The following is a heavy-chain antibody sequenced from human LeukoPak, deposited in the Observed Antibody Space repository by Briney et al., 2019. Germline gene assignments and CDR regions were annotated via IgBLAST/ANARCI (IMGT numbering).Heavy chain of an antibody. V-gene: IGHV4-39*07. Sequence: PSETLSLTCTVSGGSISSSSYYWGWIRQPPGKGLEWIGSIYYSGSTYYNPSLKSRVTISVDTSKNQFSLKLSSVTAADTAVYYCARGGRYYERNWFDPWGQGTLVTVSS. CDR1: GGSISSSSYY. CDR3: ARGGRYYERNWFDP. D-gene: IGHD3-22*01. J-gene: IGHJ5*02. CDR2: IYYSGST.